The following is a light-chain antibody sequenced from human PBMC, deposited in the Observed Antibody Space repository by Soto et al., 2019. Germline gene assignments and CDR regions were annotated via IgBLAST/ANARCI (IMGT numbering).Light chain of an antibody. CDR2: EVS. CDR1: SSDVGANNY. Sequence: SVLTQPASVSGSPGQSITISCTGTSSDVGANNYVSWYQQQSGKAPKLLIHEVSNRPAGVSDRFSGSKSGNTASLTISGLQAEDEADYYCSAFATSRAYVFGIGTKVTVL. CDR3: SAFATSRAYV. V-gene: IGLV2-14*01. J-gene: IGLJ1*01.